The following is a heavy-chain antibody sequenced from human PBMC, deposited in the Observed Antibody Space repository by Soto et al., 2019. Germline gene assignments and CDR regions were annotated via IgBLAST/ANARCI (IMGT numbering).Heavy chain of an antibody. CDR2: IYYSGTT. D-gene: IGHD2-8*02. J-gene: IGHJ6*03. Sequence: QVQLQESGPGLVKPSETLSLTCTVSGGSISGYYWSWIRQPPGKGLEWIGSIYYSGTTNYDPSLKSRVTMSVDTSKNQFSPKLSSVTAADTAVYYCARLTGGTYLSFYYYIGVWGKGTTVTVSS. CDR3: ARLTGGTYLSFYYYIGV. CDR1: GGSISGYY. V-gene: IGHV4-59*01.